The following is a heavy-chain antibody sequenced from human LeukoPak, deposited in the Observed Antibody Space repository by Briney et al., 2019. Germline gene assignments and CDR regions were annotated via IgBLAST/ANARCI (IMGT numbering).Heavy chain of an antibody. CDR1: GGSFSGYY. Sequence: PSETLSLTCAVYGGSFSGYYWSWIRQPPGKGLEWIGEVNHSGSTNYNPSLKSRVTMSLDTSKNQFSLKLSSVTAADTAVYYCARGGFGCSSSSCSSWFDPWGQGTLVTVSS. J-gene: IGHJ5*02. D-gene: IGHD2-2*01. CDR2: VNHSGST. CDR3: ARGGFGCSSSSCSSWFDP. V-gene: IGHV4-34*01.